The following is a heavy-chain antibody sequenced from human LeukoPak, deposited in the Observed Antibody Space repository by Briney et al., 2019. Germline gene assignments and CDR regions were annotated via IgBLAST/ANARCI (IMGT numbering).Heavy chain of an antibody. CDR2: IYTDSTI. J-gene: IGHJ4*02. D-gene: IGHD2-21*01. CDR3: ARASNSPFDY. V-gene: IGHV3-69-1*02. CDR1: GFTFSTNP. Sequence: GGSLRLSCAASGFTFSTNPMSWVRQAPGKGLEWVSHIYTDSTIYQADSVKGRFTISRDNAKNSLYLQMNSLRAEDTAVYYCARASNSPFDYWGQGTLVTVSS.